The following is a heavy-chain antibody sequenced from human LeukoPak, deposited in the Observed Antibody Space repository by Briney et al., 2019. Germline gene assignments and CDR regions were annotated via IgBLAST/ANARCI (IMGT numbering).Heavy chain of an antibody. CDR2: ISGSGGST. D-gene: IGHD3-16*01. V-gene: IGHV3-23*01. J-gene: IGHJ4*02. CDR1: GFTFSTYA. Sequence: GGSLRLSCAASGFTFSTYAMSWVRQAPGKGLEWVSGISGSGGSTYYADSVRGRLTISRDNSKNTLYLQMNSLRAEDTAVYYCAKVPPGGDYFDYWSQGTLVTVSS. CDR3: AKVPPGGDYFDY.